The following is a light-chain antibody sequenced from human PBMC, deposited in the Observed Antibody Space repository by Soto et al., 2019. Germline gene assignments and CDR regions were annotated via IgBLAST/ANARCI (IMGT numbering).Light chain of an antibody. CDR3: QREESYWT. CDR1: QRISSW. J-gene: IGKJ1*01. Sequence: DIQMTQSPSTLSASVGDRVTITCRASQRISSWLAWYQQRPGKAPKLLVYKASSLESGVPSGFSGNGSATEFTLTISRLQPDIFATYYCQREESYWTLGEGTKVEIK. CDR2: KAS. V-gene: IGKV1-5*03.